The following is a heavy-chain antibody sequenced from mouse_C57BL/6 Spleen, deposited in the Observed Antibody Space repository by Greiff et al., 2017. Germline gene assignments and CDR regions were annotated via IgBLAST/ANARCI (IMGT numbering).Heavy chain of an antibody. CDR2: ISYDGSN. V-gene: IGHV3-6*01. CDR3: AREGIYYWPY. CDR1: GYSITSGYY. Sequence: EVQLVESGPGLVKPSQSLSLTCSVTGYSITSGYYWNWIRQFPGNKLEWMGYISYDGSNNYNPSLKNRISITRETSKNQFFLKLNSVTTEDTATYYCAREGIYYWPYWGQVTLVTVSA. J-gene: IGHJ3*01. D-gene: IGHD1-1*01.